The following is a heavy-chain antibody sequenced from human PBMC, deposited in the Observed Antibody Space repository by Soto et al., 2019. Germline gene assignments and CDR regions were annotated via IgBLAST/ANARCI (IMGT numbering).Heavy chain of an antibody. J-gene: IGHJ5*02. D-gene: IGHD2-2*01. CDR3: TSATAAANFLWFDP. CDR2: IRSKAYGGTT. V-gene: IGHV3-49*03. Sequence: GGSLRLSCTASGFTFGDYAMSWFRQAPGKGLEWVGFIRSKAYGGTTEYAASVKGRFTISRDDSKSIAYLQMNSLKTEDTAVYYCTSATAAANFLWFDPWGQGTLVTVSS. CDR1: GFTFGDYA.